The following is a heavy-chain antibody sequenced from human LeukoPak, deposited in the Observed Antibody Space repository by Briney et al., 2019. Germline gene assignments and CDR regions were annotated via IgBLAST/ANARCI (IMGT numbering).Heavy chain of an antibody. CDR3: ARASQWLVNI. V-gene: IGHV4-31*03. Sequence: SETLSLTCTVSGGSISSGGYYWSWTRQHPGKGLEWIGYIYYSGSTYYSPSLKSRVTISVDTSKNQFSLKLSSVTAADTAVYYCARASQWLVNIWGQGTLVTVSS. D-gene: IGHD6-19*01. CDR2: IYYSGST. J-gene: IGHJ4*02. CDR1: GGSISSGGYY.